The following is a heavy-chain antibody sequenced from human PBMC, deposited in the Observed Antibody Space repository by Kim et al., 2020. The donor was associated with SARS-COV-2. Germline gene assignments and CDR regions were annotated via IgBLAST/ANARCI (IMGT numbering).Heavy chain of an antibody. V-gene: IGHV4-34*01. Sequence: SETLSLTCAVYGGSFSGYYWSWIRQPPGKGLEWIGEINHSGSTNYNPSLKSRVTISVDTSKNQFFLKLSSVTAADTAVYYCTRGTRQWLVRGPYYYYMDV. D-gene: IGHD6-19*01. CDR3: TRGTRQWLVRGPYYYYMDV. J-gene: IGHJ6*03. CDR1: GGSFSGYY. CDR2: INHSGST.